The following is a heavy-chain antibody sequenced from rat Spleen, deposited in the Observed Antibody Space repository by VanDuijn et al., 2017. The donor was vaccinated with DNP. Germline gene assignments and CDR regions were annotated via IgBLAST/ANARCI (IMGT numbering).Heavy chain of an antibody. D-gene: IGHD1-4*01. CDR2: ISHSDDTT. CDR1: GFSFRNYY. CDR3: AREQHYHFDY. Sequence: EVQLVESGGGLVEPGRSLKLSCVALGFSFRNYYMAWVRQTPTRGLEWVAIISHSDDTTYYPDSVRGRFTISRDNAESSLYLQMGSLKSEDTATYYCAREQHYHFDYWGQGVMVTVSS. J-gene: IGHJ2*01. V-gene: IGHV5-27*01.